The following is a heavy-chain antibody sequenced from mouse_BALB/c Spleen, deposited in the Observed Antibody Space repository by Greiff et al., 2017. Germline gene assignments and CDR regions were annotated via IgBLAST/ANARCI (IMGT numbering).Heavy chain of an antibody. CDR2: IYPGSGNT. J-gene: IGHJ1*01. CDR3: ARRGSSYWYFDV. V-gene: IGHV1-77*01. Sequence: QVQLKQSGAELARPGASVKLSCKASGYTFTDYYINWVKQRTGQGLEWIGEIYPGSGNTYYNEKFKGKATLTADKSSSTAYMQLSSLTSEDSAVYFCARRGSSYWYFDVWGAGTTVTVSS. CDR1: GYTFTDYY. D-gene: IGHD1-1*01.